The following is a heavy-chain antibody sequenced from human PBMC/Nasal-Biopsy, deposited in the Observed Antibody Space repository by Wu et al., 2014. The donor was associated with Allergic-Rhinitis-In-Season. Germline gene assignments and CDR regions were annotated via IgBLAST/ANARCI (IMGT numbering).Heavy chain of an antibody. CDR3: ARQFVSGSYYY. CDR1: GGSISSSSYY. V-gene: IGHV4-39*01. Sequence: TLSLTCTVSGGSISSSSYYYAWIRQSPGEGGWSGLRLSIIVGTTYYNPSLKSRVTISLESSKNQFSLKLTSVTAADTAVYYCARQFVSGSYYYWGQGTLV. D-gene: IGHD3-10*01. CDR2: SIIVGTT. J-gene: IGHJ4*02.